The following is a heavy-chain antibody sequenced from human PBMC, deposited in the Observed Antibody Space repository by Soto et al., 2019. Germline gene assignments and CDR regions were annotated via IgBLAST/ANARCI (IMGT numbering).Heavy chain of an antibody. J-gene: IGHJ4*02. V-gene: IGHV4-59*08. D-gene: IGHD2-15*01. Sequence: QVQLQESGPGLVKPSENLSLTCTVSGGSISSYYWSWIRQPPGKGLEWIGYIYYSGSTNYNPSFKSRVTISVDTSTNQFSLKLSSVTAADTAVYYCARRYGGTFDYWGQGTLVTVSS. CDR2: IYYSGST. CDR1: GGSISSYY. CDR3: ARRYGGTFDY.